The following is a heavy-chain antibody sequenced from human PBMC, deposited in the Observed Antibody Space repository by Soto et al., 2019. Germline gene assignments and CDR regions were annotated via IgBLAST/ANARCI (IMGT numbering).Heavy chain of an antibody. CDR2: TRNKANSYTT. V-gene: IGHV3-72*01. CDR3: ARELMTTVTYFDY. J-gene: IGHJ4*02. D-gene: IGHD4-17*01. Sequence: EVQLVESGGGLVQPGGSLRLSCAASGFTFSDHYMDWVRQAPGKGLEWVGRTRNKANSYTTEYAASVKGRFTISRDDSKNSLYLQMNSLIAEDTAVYYCARELMTTVTYFDYWGQGTLVTVSS. CDR1: GFTFSDHY.